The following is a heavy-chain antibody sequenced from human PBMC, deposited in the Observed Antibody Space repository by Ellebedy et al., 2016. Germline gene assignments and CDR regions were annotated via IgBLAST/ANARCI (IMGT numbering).Heavy chain of an antibody. CDR1: GFTFSISC. V-gene: IGHV3-21*06. Sequence: GESLKISXAGSGFTFSISCMTWVRQVPGKGLEWGATIVSSGREAYYADPLKGRFTISRDNAMNSVYLQLNSLSVEDTAVYYCTRDGSEWSRDYWGQGTLVTVSS. CDR3: TRDGSEWSRDY. J-gene: IGHJ4*02. CDR2: IVSSGREA. D-gene: IGHD3-3*01.